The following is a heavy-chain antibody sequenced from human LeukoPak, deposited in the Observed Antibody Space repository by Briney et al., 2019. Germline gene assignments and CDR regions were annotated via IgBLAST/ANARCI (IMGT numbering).Heavy chain of an antibody. Sequence: PSETLSLTCTVSGGSINNGSYYWGWIRQPPGTGLEWIANIYYSGYIYYNPSLKSRVTVSLDRSQNHFSLQLSSVTAADTAVYYCARDQYYYDSSGYLTFDYWGQGTLVTVSS. V-gene: IGHV4-39*02. D-gene: IGHD3-22*01. CDR3: ARDQYYYDSSGYLTFDY. CDR1: GGSINNGSYY. CDR2: IYYSGYI. J-gene: IGHJ4*02.